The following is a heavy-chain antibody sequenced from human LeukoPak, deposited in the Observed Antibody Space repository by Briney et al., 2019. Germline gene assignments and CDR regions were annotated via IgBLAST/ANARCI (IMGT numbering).Heavy chain of an antibody. V-gene: IGHV3-21*01. J-gene: IGHJ4*01. Sequence: GGSLRLSCVASGFIFSSYSMNWVRQAPGKGLEWVSSISSSSSYIYYADSMKGRFTISRDNAKNSLYLQMNSLRAEDTALYYCARGPKGWYSSDSTDYWGYVTLVTVSS. CDR2: ISSSSSYI. CDR3: ARGPKGWYSSDSTDY. D-gene: IGHD6-19*01. CDR1: GFIFSSYS.